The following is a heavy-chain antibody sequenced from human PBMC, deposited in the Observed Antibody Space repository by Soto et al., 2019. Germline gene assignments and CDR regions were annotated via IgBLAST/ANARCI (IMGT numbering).Heavy chain of an antibody. J-gene: IGHJ4*02. Sequence: LVESGGGLVQPGGSLRLSCAASGFTVSNNYMCWVRQAPGKGREWVSLSYSGGSTHYADSVTGRFTISRDNSKISLYLQMSSLRVEYTAVYYCAGYSHKGDWGQGTMVTVSS. CDR2: SYSGGST. CDR3: AGYSHKGD. V-gene: IGHV3-66*01. CDR1: GFTVSNNY. D-gene: IGHD1-26*01.